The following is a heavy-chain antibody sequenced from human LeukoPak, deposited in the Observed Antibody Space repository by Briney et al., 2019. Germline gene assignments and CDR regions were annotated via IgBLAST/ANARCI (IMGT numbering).Heavy chain of an antibody. V-gene: IGHV3-30*04. CDR3: AKAPVTSCRGAFCYPFDY. Sequence: GGSLRLSCAASGFTFSSYAMHWVRQAPGKGLEWVAVISYDGSNKYYAASVRGRFTISRDTSRSTLYLQMNSLRAEDAAVYYCAKAPVTSCRGAFCYPFDYWGQGTLVTVSS. D-gene: IGHD2-15*01. CDR1: GFTFSSYA. J-gene: IGHJ4*02. CDR2: ISYDGSNK.